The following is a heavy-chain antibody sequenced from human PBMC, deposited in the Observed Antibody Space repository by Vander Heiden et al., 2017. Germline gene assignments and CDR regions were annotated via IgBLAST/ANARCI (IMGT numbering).Heavy chain of an antibody. Sequence: QVQLVQSGAEVKKPGASVKVSCKASGYTFTSYYMHWVRQAPGQGLEWMGIINPSGGSTSYAQKFQGRVTMTRDTSTSTVYMELSSLRSEDTAVYYCARGFGHRIATNNWFDPWGQGTLVTVSS. J-gene: IGHJ5*02. CDR3: ARGFGHRIATNNWFDP. CDR2: INPSGGST. CDR1: GYTFTSYY. V-gene: IGHV1-46*01. D-gene: IGHD3-3*01.